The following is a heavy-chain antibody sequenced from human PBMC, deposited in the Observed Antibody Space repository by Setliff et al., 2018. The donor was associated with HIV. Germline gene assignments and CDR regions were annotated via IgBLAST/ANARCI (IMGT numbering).Heavy chain of an antibody. D-gene: IGHD3-22*01. Sequence: SETLSLTCTVSDDSMTSNYWSWIRQPPGKGLEWIGYIYYSGSTNYNPSLKSRVTISVGTSKNQFSLKLSSVTAADTAVYYCARGKNYYDSSGYHYWGQGTLVTVSS. CDR1: DDSMTSNY. V-gene: IGHV4-59*01. CDR3: ARGKNYYDSSGYHY. CDR2: IYYSGST. J-gene: IGHJ4*02.